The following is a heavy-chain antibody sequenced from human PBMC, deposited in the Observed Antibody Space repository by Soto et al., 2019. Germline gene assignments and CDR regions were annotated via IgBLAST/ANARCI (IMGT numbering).Heavy chain of an antibody. V-gene: IGHV4-34*01. CDR2: INHSGST. Sequence: QVQLQQWGAGLLKPSETLSLTCAVYGGSFSGYYWSWIRQPPGKGLEWIGEINHSGSTNYNPSLKSRVTISLDTSKHQFSLKLSSVTAADTAVYYCARAGLSVVVVAATRVGWFDPWGQGTLVTVSS. J-gene: IGHJ5*02. CDR1: GGSFSGYY. D-gene: IGHD2-15*01. CDR3: ARAGLSVVVVAATRVGWFDP.